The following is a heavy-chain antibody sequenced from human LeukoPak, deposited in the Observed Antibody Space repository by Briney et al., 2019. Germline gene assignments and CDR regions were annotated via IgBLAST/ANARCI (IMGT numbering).Heavy chain of an antibody. Sequence: GGSLRLSCAASGFTFSSYSMNWVRRAPGKGLEWVSSISTSSSYIYYADSVKGRFTISRDNAKNSLYLQMNSLRAEDTAVYYCARFATYGSGTYAFDYWGQGTLATVSS. CDR3: ARFATYGSGTYAFDY. CDR2: ISTSSSYI. CDR1: GFTFSSYS. D-gene: IGHD3-10*01. J-gene: IGHJ4*02. V-gene: IGHV3-21*01.